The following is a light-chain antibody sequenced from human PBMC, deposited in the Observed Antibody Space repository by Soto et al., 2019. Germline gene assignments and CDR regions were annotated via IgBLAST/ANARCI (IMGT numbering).Light chain of an antibody. CDR1: GSSIGTNT. J-gene: IGLJ2*01. Sequence: QSVLTQPPTASGTPGQRVTISCSGSGSSIGTNTVNWYRQLPGAAPKLLIYGDNQRPSGVPDRFSGSKSGTPASLAISGLQSEDEAEYYCAAWDGSLNNVLFGGGTKLTVL. CDR2: GDN. CDR3: AAWDGSLNNVL. V-gene: IGLV1-44*01.